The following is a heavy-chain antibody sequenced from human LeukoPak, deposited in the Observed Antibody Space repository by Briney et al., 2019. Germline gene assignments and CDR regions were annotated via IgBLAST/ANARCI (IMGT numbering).Heavy chain of an antibody. Sequence: GGPLRLSCAASEFTVSSNYMSWVRQVPGKGLEWVSVIYSGGSTYYADSVKGRFTISRDNSKNTLYLQMNSLRAEDTAVYYCARYRTYYYGSGSYYPAEAFDIWGQGTMVTVSS. J-gene: IGHJ3*02. V-gene: IGHV3-53*05. D-gene: IGHD3-10*01. CDR3: ARYRTYYYGSGSYYPAEAFDI. CDR2: IYSGGST. CDR1: EFTVSSNY.